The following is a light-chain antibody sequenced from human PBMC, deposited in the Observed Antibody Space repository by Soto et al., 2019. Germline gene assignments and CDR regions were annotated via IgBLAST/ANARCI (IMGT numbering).Light chain of an antibody. V-gene: IGLV2-18*02. J-gene: IGLJ1*01. CDR3: SSYTSSSTSPNYV. CDR1: SSDVGSYNR. Sequence: QSALTQPPSVSGSPGQSVTISCTGTSSDVGSYNRVSWYQQPPGTAPKLVIYEVSNRPSGVPDRFSGSKSGNTASLTISGLQAEDEADYYCSSYTSSSTSPNYVFGTGTKVTVL. CDR2: EVS.